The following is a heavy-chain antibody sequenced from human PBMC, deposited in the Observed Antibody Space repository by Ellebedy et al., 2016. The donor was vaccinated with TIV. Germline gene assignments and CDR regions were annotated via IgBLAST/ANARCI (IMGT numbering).Heavy chain of an antibody. D-gene: IGHD2-2*01. J-gene: IGHJ4*02. Sequence: GGSLRLSCAASDFTVSNNYMSWVRQAPGKGLEWVSIIYSSGTTYYADSVKGRFTISRDNSKHTLYLQMNSLRAEDTAVYYCATHCSSSSCYSKWGQGTLVTVSS. CDR3: ATHCSSSSCYSK. CDR2: IYSSGTT. CDR1: DFTVSNNY. V-gene: IGHV3-53*01.